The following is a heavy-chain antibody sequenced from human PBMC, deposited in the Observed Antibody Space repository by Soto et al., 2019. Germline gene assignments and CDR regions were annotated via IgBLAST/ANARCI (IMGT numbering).Heavy chain of an antibody. J-gene: IGHJ4*02. D-gene: IGHD3-3*01. CDR2: ISAYNGNT. V-gene: IGHV1-18*01. CDR3: ARTLNEWLLGLD. Sequence: ASVKVSCKASGYTFTSYGISWVRKAPGQGLEWMGWISAYNGNTNYAQKFQGRVTMTTDTSTSTAYMELRSLRSDGTAVYYCARTLNEWLLGLDWGQGTLVTVSS. CDR1: GYTFTSYG.